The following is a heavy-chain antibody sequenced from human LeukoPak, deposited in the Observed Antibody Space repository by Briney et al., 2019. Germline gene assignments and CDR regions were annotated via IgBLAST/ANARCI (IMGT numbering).Heavy chain of an antibody. V-gene: IGHV3-15*01. D-gene: IGHD3-22*01. CDR2: IKSKTDGGTT. Sequence: AGGSLRLSCAASGFTFSNAWMSWVRQAPGKGLEWVGRIKSKTDGGTTDYAAPVKGRFTISRDDSKNTLYLQMNSLKTEDTAVYYCTTVGSYDSSGYWRYWGQGTLVTVSS. CDR1: GFTFSNAW. CDR3: TTVGSYDSSGYWRY. J-gene: IGHJ4*02.